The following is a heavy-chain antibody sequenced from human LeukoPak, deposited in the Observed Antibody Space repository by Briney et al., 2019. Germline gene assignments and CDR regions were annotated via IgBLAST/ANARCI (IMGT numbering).Heavy chain of an antibody. V-gene: IGHV3-30*18. D-gene: IGHD3-3*01. CDR1: KFTFSHYG. J-gene: IGHJ4*02. CDR2: ISSDGSIR. CDR3: VKEYHSRGFGAYFDY. Sequence: GGSLRLSCTASKFTFSHYGMQWVRQAPGKGLEWVAVISSDGSIRVYADSVKGRFTLSRDNSINTVDLQMNSLRAEDTAVYYCVKEYHSRGFGAYFDYWGQGTLVTVSS.